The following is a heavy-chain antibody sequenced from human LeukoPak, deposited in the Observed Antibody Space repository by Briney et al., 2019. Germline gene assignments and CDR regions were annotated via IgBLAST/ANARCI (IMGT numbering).Heavy chain of an antibody. CDR2: IIPIFGTA. J-gene: IGHJ6*03. CDR1: GGTFSSYA. CDR3: AXXXXXXXXXTYYYYYMDV. V-gene: IGHV1-69*06. Sequence: GASVKVSCKASGGTFSSYAISWVRQAPGQGLEWMGGIIPIFGTANYAQKFQGRVTITADKSTSTAYMELSSLRSEDTAVYYCAXXXXXXXXXTYYYYYMDVWGKGTTVTVSS.